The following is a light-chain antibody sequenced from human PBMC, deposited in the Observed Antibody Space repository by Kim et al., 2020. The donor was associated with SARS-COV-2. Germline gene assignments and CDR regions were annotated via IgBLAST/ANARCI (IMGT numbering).Light chain of an antibody. J-gene: IGLJ3*02. Sequence: GAPGQAARITCSGDMLAKKYARWFQQKPGQAPVLVIYKDSERPSGISERLSGSSSGTTVTLTISGAQVEDEADYYCYSAADNNWVFGGGTQLTVL. V-gene: IGLV3-27*01. CDR2: KDS. CDR3: YSAADNNWV. CDR1: MLAKKY.